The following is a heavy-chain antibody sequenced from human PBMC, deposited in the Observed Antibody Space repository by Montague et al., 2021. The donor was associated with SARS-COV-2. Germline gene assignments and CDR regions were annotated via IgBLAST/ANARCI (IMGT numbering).Heavy chain of an antibody. Sequence: SETLSLTCTVSGGSISSSNYYWGWIRQPPGKGLEWIGNMYYSGSTYFTPSLKGRVTISIDTSKNQFSLKLSSVTAADTAVYSCARDDIVLQGVTKGMDVWGQGTTVTVSS. CDR3: ARDDIVLQGVTKGMDV. CDR1: GGSISSSNYY. CDR2: MYYSGST. D-gene: IGHD2-15*01. V-gene: IGHV4-39*07. J-gene: IGHJ6*02.